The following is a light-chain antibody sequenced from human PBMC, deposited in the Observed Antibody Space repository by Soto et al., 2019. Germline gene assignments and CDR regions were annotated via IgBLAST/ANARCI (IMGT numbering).Light chain of an antibody. CDR1: SSNIGSNS. V-gene: IGLV1-44*01. J-gene: IGLJ2*01. CDR3: AAWDDTLNGHVV. CDR2: STN. Sequence: QSVLTQPPSASETPGQRVTISCSGSSSNIGSNSANWYQQLPGTAPKLVMYSTNQRPSGVPDRFSGSKSGTSASLAISDLQSEDEADYYCAAWDDTLNGHVVFGRGTKLTVL.